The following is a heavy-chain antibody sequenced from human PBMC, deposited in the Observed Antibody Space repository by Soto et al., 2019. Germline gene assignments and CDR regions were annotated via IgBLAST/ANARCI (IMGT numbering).Heavy chain of an antibody. D-gene: IGHD3-22*01. Sequence: SSVKVSCKASGGTFSSYAISWVRHAPGQGLEWMGGIIPIFGTANYAQKFQGRVTITADESTSTAYMELSSLRSEDTAVYYCARARASYYYDSSGSNGGPFDYWGQGTLVTVSS. CDR3: ARARASYYYDSSGSNGGPFDY. V-gene: IGHV1-69*13. CDR1: GGTFSSYA. J-gene: IGHJ4*02. CDR2: IIPIFGTA.